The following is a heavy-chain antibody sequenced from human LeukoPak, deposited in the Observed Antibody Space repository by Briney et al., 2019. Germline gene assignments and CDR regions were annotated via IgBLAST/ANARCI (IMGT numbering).Heavy chain of an antibody. CDR3: ARALIIAVAVSGTSYYDY. D-gene: IGHD6-19*01. J-gene: IGHJ4*02. CDR1: GFTFSNYG. CDR2: ISGSGGST. V-gene: IGHV3-21*01. Sequence: GGSLRLSCAASGFTFSNYGMHWVRQAPGKGLEWVSAISGSGGSTYYADSVKGRFTISRDNAKNSLYLQMNSLRAEDTAVYYCARALIIAVAVSGTSYYDYWGQGTLVTVSS.